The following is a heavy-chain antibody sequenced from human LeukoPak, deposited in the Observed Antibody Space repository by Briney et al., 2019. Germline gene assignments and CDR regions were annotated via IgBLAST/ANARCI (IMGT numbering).Heavy chain of an antibody. CDR3: ARVADYDILTGYSYYFDY. CDR2: IYPGDSDT. J-gene: IGHJ4*02. D-gene: IGHD3-9*01. CDR1: GYSFTSYW. V-gene: IGHV5-51*01. Sequence: GESLKISCQGSGYSFTSYWIGWVRQMPGKGLEWMGIIYPGDSDTRYSPSFQGQVTISADKSISTAYLQWSSLKASDTAMYYCARVADYDILTGYSYYFDYWGQGTLVTVSS.